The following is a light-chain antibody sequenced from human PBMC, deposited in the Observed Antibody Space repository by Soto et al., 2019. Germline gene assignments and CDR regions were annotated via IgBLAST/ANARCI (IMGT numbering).Light chain of an antibody. CDR3: SSYAGSNTDVV. J-gene: IGLJ2*01. CDR2: EVT. Sequence: QSVLIQPPSASGSPGQSVTISCTGTRSDVGGYGYVSWYQQYPGKAPKLMIYEVTKRPSGVPDRFSGSKSGNTASLTVSGLQTEDEADYYCSSYAGSNTDVVFGGGTKLTVL. CDR1: RSDVGGYGY. V-gene: IGLV2-8*01.